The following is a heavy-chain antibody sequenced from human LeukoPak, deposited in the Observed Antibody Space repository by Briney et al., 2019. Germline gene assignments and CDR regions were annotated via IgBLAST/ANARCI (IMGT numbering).Heavy chain of an antibody. J-gene: IGHJ5*02. D-gene: IGHD4-23*01. V-gene: IGHV1-2*02. CDR2: VSPNSGVT. Sequence: ASLKVSCKASGYTFTDYYMHWVRQAPGQGLEWMGWVSPNSGVTNYAQKFQGRVTMTRDTSISTAYMELSRLKSDDTALYYCARGRWTVTGSFDPWGQGTLVTVSS. CDR1: GYTFTDYY. CDR3: ARGRWTVTGSFDP.